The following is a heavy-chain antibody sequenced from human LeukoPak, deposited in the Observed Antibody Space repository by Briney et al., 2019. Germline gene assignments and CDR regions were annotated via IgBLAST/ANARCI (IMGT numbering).Heavy chain of an antibody. D-gene: IGHD3-10*01. J-gene: IGHJ4*02. CDR2: MNPNSGST. V-gene: IGHV1-8*01. CDR1: GYTFTSYD. Sequence: GASVKVSCKASGYTFTSYDINWVRQATGQGLEWMGWMNPNSGSTGYAQKFQGRVTMTRNTSISTAYMELSSLRSEDTAVYYCARGRPYYGSGSYTYWGQGTLVTVSS. CDR3: ARGRPYYGSGSYTY.